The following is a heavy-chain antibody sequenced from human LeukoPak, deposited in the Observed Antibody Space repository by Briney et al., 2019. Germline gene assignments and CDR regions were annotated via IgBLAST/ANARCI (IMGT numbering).Heavy chain of an antibody. Sequence: GGSLRLSCAASGFXFNTYDITWVRQAPGKGLKWVSAISGSGSDTYYADSVKGRFTISRDNSKNTLYLQMDSLRAEDTAVFYCAMNWGTSKYYFDFWGQGTLVTVSS. CDR3: AMNWGTSKYYFDF. CDR2: ISGSGSDT. V-gene: IGHV3-23*01. D-gene: IGHD7-27*01. CDR1: GFXFNTYD. J-gene: IGHJ4*02.